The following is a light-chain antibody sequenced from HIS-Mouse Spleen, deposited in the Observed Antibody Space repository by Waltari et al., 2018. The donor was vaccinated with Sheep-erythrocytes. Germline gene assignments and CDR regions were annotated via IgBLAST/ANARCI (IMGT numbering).Light chain of an antibody. Sequence: QSALTQPPSASGSPGQSVTISCTGTSSDVGGYNYVSWYHQHPGKAPKLMIYEVSKRPSGVPDLFSGSKSGNTASLTVSGLQAEDEADYYCSSYAGSNNYVFGTGTKVTVL. CDR1: SSDVGGYNY. V-gene: IGLV2-8*01. CDR2: EVS. J-gene: IGLJ1*01. CDR3: SSYAGSNNYV.